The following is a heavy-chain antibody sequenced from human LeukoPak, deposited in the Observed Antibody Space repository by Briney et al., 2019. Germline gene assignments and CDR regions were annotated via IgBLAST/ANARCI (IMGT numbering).Heavy chain of an antibody. CDR2: ISWNSGSI. V-gene: IGHV3-9*01. D-gene: IGHD4-17*01. Sequence: GRSLRLSCAASGFTFDDYAMRWVRQAPGKGLEWVSGISWNSGSIGYADSVKGRFTISRDNAKNSLYLQMNRLSAEETALYSSAKRFSAVPTVQGGKNWFDPWGQGTLVTVSS. J-gene: IGHJ5*02. CDR1: GFTFDDYA. CDR3: AKRFSAVPTVQGGKNWFDP.